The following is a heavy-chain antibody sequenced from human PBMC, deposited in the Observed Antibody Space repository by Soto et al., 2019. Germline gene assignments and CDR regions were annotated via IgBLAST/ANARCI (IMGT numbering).Heavy chain of an antibody. CDR1: GHTFSNND. Sequence: QLQLVQSGTEVKTAGASVKVSCKASGHTFSNNDVNWVRHATGQGPEWMGWMNPKSGNVGYAQKCRGRVTMTRNTSTSTAYMELSSLTSEDTAVYYCAMGELSPFDIWGQGTVVTVSS. J-gene: IGHJ3*02. D-gene: IGHD3-16*02. CDR2: MNPKSGNV. CDR3: AMGELSPFDI. V-gene: IGHV1-8*01.